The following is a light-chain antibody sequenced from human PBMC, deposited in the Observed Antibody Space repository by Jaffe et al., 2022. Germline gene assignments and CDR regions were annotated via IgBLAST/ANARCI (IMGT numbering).Light chain of an antibody. V-gene: IGLV3-21*04. CDR2: YTS. J-gene: IGLJ2*01. CDR3: QVWDPDADLPRVV. CDR1: NIEFKA. Sequence: SYVVTQPPSVSTAPGETANITCGGDNIEFKAVHWYQQRPGQAPVVVISYTSDRPSGIPERVSGSSSGNTATLTISGVEAGDEADYFCQVWDPDADLPRVVFGGGTTLTVL.